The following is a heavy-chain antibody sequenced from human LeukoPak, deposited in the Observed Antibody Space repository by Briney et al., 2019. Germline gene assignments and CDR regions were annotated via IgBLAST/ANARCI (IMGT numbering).Heavy chain of an antibody. Sequence: GGSLRLSCAASGFTFSSYWMNWFRQPPGKGLEWVANIKQDGSEKYYVDSVKGRFTISRDNAKKSLYPQMNSLRAEDTGVYYCARDPSRGYTYGYGDYWGQGILVTVSS. CDR3: ARDPSRGYTYGYGDY. J-gene: IGHJ4*02. V-gene: IGHV3-7*01. CDR2: IKQDGSEK. D-gene: IGHD5-18*01. CDR1: GFTFSSYW.